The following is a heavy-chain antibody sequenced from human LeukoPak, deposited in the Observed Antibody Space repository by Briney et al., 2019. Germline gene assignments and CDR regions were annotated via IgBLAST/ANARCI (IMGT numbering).Heavy chain of an antibody. CDR1: GFDLSTYE. CDR3: ARGDPHADL. V-gene: IGHV3-48*03. J-gene: IGHJ5*02. D-gene: IGHD5-24*01. Sequence: GCLRLSCAASGFDLSTYEMNWVRQAPGKGLEWIADITISVHTKNYADSVKGRFSISRDNARTSLYLQMHSLRVEDTGVYYCARGDPHADLWGQGTLVTVSS. CDR2: ITISVHTK.